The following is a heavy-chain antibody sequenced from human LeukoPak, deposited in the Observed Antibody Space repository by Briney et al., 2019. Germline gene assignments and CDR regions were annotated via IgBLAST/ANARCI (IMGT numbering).Heavy chain of an antibody. J-gene: IGHJ4*02. CDR3: AREGVTGTDAFDY. V-gene: IGHV1-46*01. D-gene: IGHD1-20*01. CDR1: GYTFTSYY. Sequence: ASVTVSFTASGYTFTSYYMQWVGQAQGQGMGRLGIINPSGGSTSYAQKFQGGLTMTRDMSTSTVYMDLSSLRSEDTAVYYCAREGVTGTDAFDYWGQGTLVTVSS. CDR2: INPSGGST.